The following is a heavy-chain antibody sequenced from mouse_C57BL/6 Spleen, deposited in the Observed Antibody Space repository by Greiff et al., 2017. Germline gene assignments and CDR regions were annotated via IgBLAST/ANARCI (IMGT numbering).Heavy chain of an antibody. V-gene: IGHV1-80*01. J-gene: IGHJ2*01. CDR1: GYAFSSYW. D-gene: IGHD2-14*01. Sequence: VQLVESGAELVKPGASVKISCKASGYAFSSYWMNWVKQRPGKGLEWIGQIYPGDGDTNYNGKFKGRATLTADKSSSTAYMQLSSLTSEDSAVYFCARGTYIDYWGQGTALTVSS. CDR3: ARGTYIDY. CDR2: IYPGDGDT.